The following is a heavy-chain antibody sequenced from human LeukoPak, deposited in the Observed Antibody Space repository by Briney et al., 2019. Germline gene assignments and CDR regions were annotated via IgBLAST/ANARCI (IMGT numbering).Heavy chain of an antibody. CDR1: GGSISSGGYY. Sequence: PSETLSLTCPVSGGSISSGGYYWSWLRQHPGKGLEWIGYIYYSGSTYYNPSLKSRVTISVDTSKNQFSLKLSSVTAADTAVYYCARDRAARPHFDYWGQGTLVTVSS. J-gene: IGHJ4*02. V-gene: IGHV4-31*03. CDR2: IYYSGST. D-gene: IGHD6-6*01. CDR3: ARDRAARPHFDY.